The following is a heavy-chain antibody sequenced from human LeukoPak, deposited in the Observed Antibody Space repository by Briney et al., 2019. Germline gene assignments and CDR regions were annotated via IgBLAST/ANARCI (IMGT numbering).Heavy chain of an antibody. CDR2: IKHSGSS. D-gene: IGHD5-24*01. J-gene: IGHJ4*02. CDR3: ARNRDGYNSFDY. Sequence: PSETLSLTCAVYGGSFSGYYWSWIRQPPGKGLEWIGEIKHSGSSYYNPSLRSRVTISVDTSKNHFSLKLSSVTAADTAVYYCARNRDGYNSFDYWGQGTLVTVSS. V-gene: IGHV4-34*09. CDR1: GGSFSGYY.